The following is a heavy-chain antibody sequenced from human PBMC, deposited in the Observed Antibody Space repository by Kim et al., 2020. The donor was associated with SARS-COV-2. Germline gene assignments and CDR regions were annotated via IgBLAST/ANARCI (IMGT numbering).Heavy chain of an antibody. J-gene: IGHJ6*02. Sequence: GESLKISCRGSGYSFTNYWIAWVRQMPGRGLEWVGIIYSGDSYADVKYNPSFQGQVTISADKSINTAYLQWSTLEASDTAMYYCARHSCRSSYCQYFYFFELDVWGQGTAVTVSS. CDR1: GYSFTNYW. V-gene: IGHV5-51*01. CDR2: IYSGDSYADV. D-gene: IGHD3-22*01. CDR3: ARHSCRSSYCQYFYFFELDV.